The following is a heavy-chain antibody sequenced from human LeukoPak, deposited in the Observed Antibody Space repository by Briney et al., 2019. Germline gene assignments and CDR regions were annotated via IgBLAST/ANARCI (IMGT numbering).Heavy chain of an antibody. CDR3: ARPGVYYYDSSGYYAGFDY. CDR1: GGTFSSYA. J-gene: IGHJ4*02. V-gene: IGHV1-69*01. CDR2: IIPIFGTA. Sequence: GSSVKVSCKASGGTFSSYAISWVRQAPGQGLEWMGGIIPIFGTANYAQKFQGRVTITADESTSTAYMELSSLRSEDTAVYYCARPGVYYYDSSGYYAGFDYWGQGTLVTVSS. D-gene: IGHD3-22*01.